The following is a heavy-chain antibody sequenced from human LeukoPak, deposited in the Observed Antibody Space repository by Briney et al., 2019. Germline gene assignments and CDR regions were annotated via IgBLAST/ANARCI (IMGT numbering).Heavy chain of an antibody. CDR2: IYSGGST. CDR1: GFTVSSNY. V-gene: IGHV3-66*02. Sequence: GALRLSCAASGFTVSSNYMSWVRQAPGKGLEWVSVIYSGGSTYYADSVKGRFTISRDNSKNTLYLQMNSLRAEDTAVYYCARDRGFHCSSISCSTRNAFDIWGQGTMVTVSS. D-gene: IGHD2-2*01. CDR3: ARDRGFHCSSISCSTRNAFDI. J-gene: IGHJ3*02.